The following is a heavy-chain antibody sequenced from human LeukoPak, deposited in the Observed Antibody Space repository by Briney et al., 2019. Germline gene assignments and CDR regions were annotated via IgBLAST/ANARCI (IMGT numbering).Heavy chain of an antibody. CDR2: INHSGST. D-gene: IGHD3-10*01. J-gene: IGHJ5*02. CDR3: ARGWTMVRGVTNNWFDP. CDR1: GFTVSSNY. V-gene: IGHV4-34*01. Sequence: GSLRLSCAASGFTVSSNYMSWVRQAPGKGLEWIGEINHSGSTNYNPSLKSRVTISVDTSKNQFSLKLSSVTAADTAVYYCARGWTMVRGVTNNWFDPWGQGTLVTVSS.